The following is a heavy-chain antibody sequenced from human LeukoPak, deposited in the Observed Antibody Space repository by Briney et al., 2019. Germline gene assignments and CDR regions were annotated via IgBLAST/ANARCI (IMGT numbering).Heavy chain of an antibody. CDR2: VFSGNT. D-gene: IGHD1-26*01. CDR1: GYSIRSGYY. Sequence: PSETLSLTCAVFGYSIRSGYYWGWIRQPPGKGLEWIGSVFSGNTYYNPSLKSRVIISVDTSKNQFSLDLSSVTAADTAVYYCARLRGSYYYFDSWGQGTLVTVSS. V-gene: IGHV4-38-2*01. J-gene: IGHJ4*02. CDR3: ARLRGSYYYFDS.